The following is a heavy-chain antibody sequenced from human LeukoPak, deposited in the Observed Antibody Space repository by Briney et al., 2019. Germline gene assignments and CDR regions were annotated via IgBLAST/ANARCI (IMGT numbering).Heavy chain of an antibody. J-gene: IGHJ6*02. Sequence: SVKVSCKASGYTFTGYYMHWVRQAPGQGLEWMGWINPNSGGTNYAQKFQGRVTMTRDTSISTAYMELSRLRSDDTAVYYCASSTAALRIRGYYGMDVWGQGTTVTVSS. CDR3: ASSTAALRIRGYYGMDV. D-gene: IGHD2-2*01. CDR2: INPNSGGT. V-gene: IGHV1-2*02. CDR1: GYTFTGYY.